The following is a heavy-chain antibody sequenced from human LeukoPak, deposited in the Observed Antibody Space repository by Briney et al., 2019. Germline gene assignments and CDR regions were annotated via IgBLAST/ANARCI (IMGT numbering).Heavy chain of an antibody. CDR2: IYYSGST. J-gene: IGHJ4*02. V-gene: IGHV4-39*07. CDR1: GGSIGSNTYY. CDR3: ASTGDYFDY. Sequence: SETLSLTCTVSGGSIGSNTYYWGWIRQPPGKGLEWIGRIYYSGSTSYNPSLKSRVTISVDTSKNQFSLKLSSVTAADTAVYYCASTGDYFDYWGQGTLVTVSS. D-gene: IGHD1-14*01.